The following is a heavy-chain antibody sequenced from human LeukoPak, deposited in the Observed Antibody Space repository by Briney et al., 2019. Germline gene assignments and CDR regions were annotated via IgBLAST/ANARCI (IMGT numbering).Heavy chain of an antibody. CDR1: GGSISSSSYY. CDR2: IYYSGST. CDR3: ARCGYYDFWSGYNPATFDY. J-gene: IGHJ4*02. Sequence: SETLSLTCTVSGGSISSSSYYWGWIRQPPGKGLEWIGSIYYSGSTYYSPSLTSRVTISVDTSKNQFSLKLSSVTAADTAVYYCARCGYYDFWSGYNPATFDYWGQGTLVTVSS. V-gene: IGHV4-39*01. D-gene: IGHD3-3*01.